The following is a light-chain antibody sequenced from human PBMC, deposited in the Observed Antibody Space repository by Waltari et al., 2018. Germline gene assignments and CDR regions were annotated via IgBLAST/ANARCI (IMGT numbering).Light chain of an antibody. CDR3: QQYDRYSPYN. CDR2: EAS. V-gene: IGKV1-5*03. CDR1: QSVNTW. Sequence: DIQMTQFPSTLSVSVGDRVTITCRASQSVNTWLAWFQQKPGKAPKLLIYEASTLHSGVPSRFSGSGSGTEFTLTINSLQPDDFATYFCQQYDRYSPYNFGQGTKLEIK. J-gene: IGKJ2*01.